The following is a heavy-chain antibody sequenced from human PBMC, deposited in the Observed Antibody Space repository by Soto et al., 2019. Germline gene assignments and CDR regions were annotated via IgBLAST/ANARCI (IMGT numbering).Heavy chain of an antibody. V-gene: IGHV3-20*04. CDR1: GFTFDDYG. CDR3: ARGYSSGYYYFDY. Sequence: PGGSLRLSCAASGFTFDDYGMTWVRQAPGKGLEWVSGITWNGGSTGYADSVKGRFIISRDNAKNFLYLQMNSLRAEDTALYYCARGYSSGYYYFDYWGQGTLVTVSS. J-gene: IGHJ4*02. CDR2: ITWNGGST. D-gene: IGHD3-22*01.